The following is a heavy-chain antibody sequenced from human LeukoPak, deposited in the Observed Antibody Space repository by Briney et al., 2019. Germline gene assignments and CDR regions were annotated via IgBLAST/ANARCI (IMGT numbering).Heavy chain of an antibody. CDR3: ASGVYDYVWGSYRHDAFDI. CDR1: GFTVSSNY. Sequence: PGGSLRLSCAASGFTVSSNYMSWVRQAPGKGLEWVSVIYSGGSTYYADSVKGRFTISRDNSKNTLYLQMNSLRAEDTAVYYCASGVYDYVWGSYRHDAFDIWGQGTMVTVSS. CDR2: IYSGGST. D-gene: IGHD3-16*02. J-gene: IGHJ3*02. V-gene: IGHV3-66*01.